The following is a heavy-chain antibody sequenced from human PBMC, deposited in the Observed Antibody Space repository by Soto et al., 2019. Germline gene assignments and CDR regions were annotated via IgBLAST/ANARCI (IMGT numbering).Heavy chain of an antibody. D-gene: IGHD2-2*01. Sequence: PSETPSLTCTVSGGSISSYYWSWIRQPPGKGLEWIGYIYYSGSTNYNPSLKSRVTISVDTSKNQFSLKLSSVTAADTAVYYCARDGGWDRYCISTRCPTPAGYWFDPWGQGTLVTVSS. CDR2: IYYSGST. CDR1: GGSISSYY. V-gene: IGHV4-59*01. CDR3: ARDGGWDRYCISTRCPTPAGYWFDP. J-gene: IGHJ5*02.